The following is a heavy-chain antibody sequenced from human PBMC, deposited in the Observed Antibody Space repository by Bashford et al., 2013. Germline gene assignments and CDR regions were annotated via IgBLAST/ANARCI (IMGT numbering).Heavy chain of an antibody. J-gene: IGHJ6*02. D-gene: IGHD6-13*01. V-gene: IGHV3-7*01. CDR2: TSPDGSEK. CDR3: ARDRVDSGIWVRWPSLTVHYYGMDV. Sequence: VRQAPGKGLEWVANTSPDGSEKYYVDSVKGRFIIFRDNAKNSLYLQLNSLRVEDAAVYYCARDRVDSGIWVRWPSLTVHYYGMDVVGPRDHGHRLL.